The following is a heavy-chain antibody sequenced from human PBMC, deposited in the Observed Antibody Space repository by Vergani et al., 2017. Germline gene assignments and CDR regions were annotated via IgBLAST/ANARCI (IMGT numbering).Heavy chain of an antibody. V-gene: IGHV3-23*01. Sequence: EVQLLESGGGLVQPGGSLRLSCAAPGFTFSSYAMSWVRQAPGKGLEWVSAISGSGGSTYYADSEKGRFTISRDNSKNTLYLQMNSLRAEDTAVYYCAKGSLAGFMSGWFDPWGQGTLVTVSS. CDR3: AKGSLAGFMSGWFDP. D-gene: IGHD3-16*01. CDR1: GFTFSSYA. J-gene: IGHJ5*02. CDR2: ISGSGGST.